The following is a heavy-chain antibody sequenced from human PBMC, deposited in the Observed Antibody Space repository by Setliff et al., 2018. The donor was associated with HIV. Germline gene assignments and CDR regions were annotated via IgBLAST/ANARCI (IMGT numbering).Heavy chain of an antibody. CDR2: IYPDKSDT. CDR1: GYTFSTYW. Sequence: PGESLKISCQGSGYTFSTYWIAWVRQTPGKGMDWVGLIYPDKSDTKYRPSLQGQVTISADKSIATAYLQWNNPKASDTALYYCARLRHNRPWLVVNSPLDSWGQGTLVTVSS. J-gene: IGHJ4*02. D-gene: IGHD6-19*01. V-gene: IGHV5-51*01. CDR3: ARLRHNRPWLVVNSPLDS.